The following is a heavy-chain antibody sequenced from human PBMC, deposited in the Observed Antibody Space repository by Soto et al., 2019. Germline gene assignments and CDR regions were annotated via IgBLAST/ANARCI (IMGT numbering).Heavy chain of an antibody. J-gene: IGHJ5*02. Sequence: PSETLSLTCTVSGDSISSYYWGWIRQPPGKGLEWIGYIYYSGSTNYNPSLKSRVTISVDTSKNQFSLKLSSVTAADTAVYYCARVPSPWGQGTLVTV. CDR1: GDSISSYY. CDR3: ARVPSP. V-gene: IGHV4-59*01. CDR2: IYYSGST.